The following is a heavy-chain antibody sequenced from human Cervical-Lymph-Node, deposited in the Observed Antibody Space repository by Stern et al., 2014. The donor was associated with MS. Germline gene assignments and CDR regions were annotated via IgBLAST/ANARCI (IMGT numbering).Heavy chain of an antibody. CDR2: ISGNGGST. V-gene: IGHV3-23*04. CDR1: GFTFSSYA. J-gene: IGHJ6*02. Sequence: VQLVESGGGLVQPGGSLRLSCAASGFTFSSYAMSWVRQAPGKGLEWVSAISGNGGSTYYADSVKGRFTISRVNSKSTLYLQMNSLRAEDTAVYYCAKGHVLRFLEWSYYYYGMDVWGQGTTVTVSS. CDR3: AKGHVLRFLEWSYYYYGMDV. D-gene: IGHD3-3*01.